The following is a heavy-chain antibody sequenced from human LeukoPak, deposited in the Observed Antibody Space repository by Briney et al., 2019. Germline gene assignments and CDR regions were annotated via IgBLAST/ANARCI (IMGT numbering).Heavy chain of an antibody. CDR3: ARAYDSSGHDTFHT. CDR2: IYYSGSTSGST. CDR1: GGSISRGSHY. Sequence: SETLSLTCTVSGGSISRGSHYWGWIRQPPGKGLEWIGSIYYSGSTSGSTYYNPSLKSRVTISADPSKTQFSLQLSSVTAADTAVYYCARAYDSSGHDTFHTWGQGTMVTVSS. D-gene: IGHD3-22*01. J-gene: IGHJ3*02. V-gene: IGHV4-39*07.